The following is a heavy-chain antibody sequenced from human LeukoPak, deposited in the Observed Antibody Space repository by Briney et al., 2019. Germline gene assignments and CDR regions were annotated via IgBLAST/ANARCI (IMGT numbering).Heavy chain of an antibody. CDR2: IYYSGST. CDR3: ARDPGTGTTAGVFDY. Sequence: SETLSLTCTVSGGSISSGGYYWSWIRQHPGKGLEWIGYIYYSGSTYYNPSLKSRVTISVDTSKNQFSLKLSSVTAADTAVYYCARDPGTGTTAGVFDYWGQGTLVTVSS. J-gene: IGHJ4*02. D-gene: IGHD1-7*01. CDR1: GGSISSGGYY. V-gene: IGHV4-31*03.